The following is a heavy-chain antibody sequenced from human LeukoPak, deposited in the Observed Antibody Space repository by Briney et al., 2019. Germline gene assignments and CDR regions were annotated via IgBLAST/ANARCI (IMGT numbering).Heavy chain of an antibody. J-gene: IGHJ5*02. CDR1: GGTFSSYA. CDR2: INPNSGGT. V-gene: IGHV1-2*04. CDR3: ARGEAVAGTNWFDP. Sequence: ASVKVSCKASGGTFSSYAISWVRQAPGQGLEWMGWINPNSGGTNYAQKFQGWVTMTRDTSISTAYMELSRLRSDDTAVYYCARGEAVAGTNWFDPWGQGTLVTVSS. D-gene: IGHD6-19*01.